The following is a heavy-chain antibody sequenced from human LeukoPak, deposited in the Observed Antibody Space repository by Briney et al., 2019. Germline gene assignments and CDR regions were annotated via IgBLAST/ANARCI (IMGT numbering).Heavy chain of an antibody. Sequence: GGSLRLSCAASGFTVSSNYMSWVRQAPGKGLEWVANIRQDGSEKYYVDSVKGRFTISRDNAKNSLYLQMNSLRAEDTAVYYCARAPYSSSWWGAIDYWGQGTLVTVSS. CDR2: IRQDGSEK. J-gene: IGHJ4*02. CDR1: GFTVSSNY. D-gene: IGHD6-13*01. CDR3: ARAPYSSSWWGAIDY. V-gene: IGHV3-7*04.